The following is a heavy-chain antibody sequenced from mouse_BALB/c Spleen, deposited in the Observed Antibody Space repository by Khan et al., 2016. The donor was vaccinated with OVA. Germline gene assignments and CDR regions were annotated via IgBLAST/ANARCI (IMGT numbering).Heavy chain of an antibody. CDR1: GYSITTDYA. V-gene: IGHV3-2*02. D-gene: IGHD1-1*01. J-gene: IGHJ2*01. Sequence: HLQESGPGLVKPSQSLSLTCTVTGYSITTDYAWNWIRQFPGSKLEWMGHISYSGNTKYNPSLKSRISITRDTSKNQFFLQLKSVTTEDTARYYCARIYGGDFDYWGQGTTLTVSS. CDR3: ARIYGGDFDY. CDR2: ISYSGNT.